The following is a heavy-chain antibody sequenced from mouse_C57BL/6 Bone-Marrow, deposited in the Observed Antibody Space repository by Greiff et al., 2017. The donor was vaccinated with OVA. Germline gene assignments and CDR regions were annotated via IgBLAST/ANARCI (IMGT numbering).Heavy chain of an antibody. J-gene: IGHJ3*01. D-gene: IGHD3-3*01. CDR3: VRSKGRAWCAY. Sequence: GGGLVQPKGSLKLSCAASGFSFNTYAMNWVRQAPGKGLEWVARIRSKSNNYATYYADSVKDRFTISRDDSESMLYLQMNNLKTEDTAMYYCVRSKGRAWCAYWGQGTLVTVSA. V-gene: IGHV10-1*01. CDR2: IRSKSNNYAT. CDR1: GFSFNTYA.